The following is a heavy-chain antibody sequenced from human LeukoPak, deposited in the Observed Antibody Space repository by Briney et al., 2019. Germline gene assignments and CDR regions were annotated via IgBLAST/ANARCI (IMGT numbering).Heavy chain of an antibody. D-gene: IGHD6-13*01. Sequence: GASVKVSCKASGDTLSSYAISWVRQAPGQGLEWMGGILSIFDTANYAQNFQDRVTITTVKSTSIAYMELSSLRSEDTAVYYCARDPAAGFGYWGQGTLVTVSS. V-gene: IGHV1-69*05. CDR2: ILSIFDTA. CDR1: GDTLSSYA. CDR3: ARDPAAGFGY. J-gene: IGHJ4*02.